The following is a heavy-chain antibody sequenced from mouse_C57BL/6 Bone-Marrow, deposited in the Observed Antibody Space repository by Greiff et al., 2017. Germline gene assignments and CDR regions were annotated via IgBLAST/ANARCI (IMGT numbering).Heavy chain of an antibody. CDR3: ARDTRGYCDY. J-gene: IGHJ2*01. CDR1: GYTFTSYW. D-gene: IGHD3-3*01. CDR2: IDPSDSYT. Sequence: QVQLQQPGAELVMPGASVKLSCKASGYTFTSYWMHWVKQRPGQGLEWIGEIDPSDSYTNYNQKFKGKSTLTVDKSSSTAYMQLSSLTSEDSAVYYCARDTRGYCDYWGQGTTLTVSS. V-gene: IGHV1-69*01.